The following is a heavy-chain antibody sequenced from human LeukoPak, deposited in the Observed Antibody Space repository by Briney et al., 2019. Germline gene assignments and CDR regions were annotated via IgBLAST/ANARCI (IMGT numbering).Heavy chain of an antibody. D-gene: IGHD4-11*01. CDR2: IYYSGST. CDR1: GGSISSHY. J-gene: IGHJ4*02. CDR3: ARMDTVTTLPYFDY. Sequence: SETLSLTCTASGGSISSHYWSWIRQPPGKGLEWIGYIYYSGSTNYNPSLKSRVTISVDTSKNQFSLKLSSVTAADTAVYYCARMDTVTTLPYFDYWGQGTLVTVSS. V-gene: IGHV4-59*11.